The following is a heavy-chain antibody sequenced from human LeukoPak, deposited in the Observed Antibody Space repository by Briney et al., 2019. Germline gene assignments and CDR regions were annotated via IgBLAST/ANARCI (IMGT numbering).Heavy chain of an antibody. CDR2: ISSSSSYI. D-gene: IGHD2-2*01. J-gene: IGHJ6*02. V-gene: IGHV3-21*01. CDR1: GFTFSSYS. Sequence: GGSLRLPCTASGFTFSSYSMNWVRQAPGKGLEWVSSISSSSSYIYYADSVKGRFTISRDNAKNSLYLQMNSLRAEDTAVYYCARDAPDCSSTSCYEDYGMDVWGQGTTVTVSS. CDR3: ARDAPDCSSTSCYEDYGMDV.